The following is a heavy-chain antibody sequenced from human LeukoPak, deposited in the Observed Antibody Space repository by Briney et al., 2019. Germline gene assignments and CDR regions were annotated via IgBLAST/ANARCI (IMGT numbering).Heavy chain of an antibody. CDR3: ARLAAPYYFDY. CDR2: INPNSGGT. J-gene: IGHJ4*02. CDR1: GYTFTGYY. V-gene: IGHV1-2*02. D-gene: IGHD2-15*01. Sequence: ASVKVSCKASGYTFTGYYMHWVRQAPGQGLEWMGWINPNSGGTNYAQKFQGRVTMTRDTSISTAYLQWSSLKASDTAMYYCARLAAPYYFDYWGQGTLVTVSS.